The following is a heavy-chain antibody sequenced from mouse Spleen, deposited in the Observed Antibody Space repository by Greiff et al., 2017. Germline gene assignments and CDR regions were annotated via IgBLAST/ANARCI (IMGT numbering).Heavy chain of an antibody. D-gene: IGHD4-1*01. CDR1: GFTFSDYY. J-gene: IGHJ2*01. Sequence: EVKLVESEGGLVQPGSSMKLSCTASGFTFSDYYMAWVRQVPEKGLEWVANINHDGSSTYYLDSLKSRFIISRDNAKNILYLQMSSLKSEDTATYYGARDLTPGRYFDYWGQGTTLTVSS. CDR3: ARDLTPGRYFDY. CDR2: INHDGSST. V-gene: IGHV5-16*01.